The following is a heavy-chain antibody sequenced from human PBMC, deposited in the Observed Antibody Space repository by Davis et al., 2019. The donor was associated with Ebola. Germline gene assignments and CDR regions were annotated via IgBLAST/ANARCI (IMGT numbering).Heavy chain of an antibody. D-gene: IGHD3-3*01. J-gene: IGHJ4*02. CDR1: GFTFSSYW. V-gene: IGHV3-74*01. CDR2: INSDGSST. CDR3: ARDLPYYDFWSGYYRY. Sequence: GESLKISCAASGFTFSSYWMHWVRQAPGKGLVWVSRINSDGSSTSYADSVKGRFTISRDNAKNTLYLQMNSLRAEDTAVYYCARDLPYYDFWSGYYRYWGQGTLVTVSS.